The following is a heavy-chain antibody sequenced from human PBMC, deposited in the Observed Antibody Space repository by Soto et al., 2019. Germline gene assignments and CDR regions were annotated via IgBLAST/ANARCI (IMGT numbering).Heavy chain of an antibody. D-gene: IGHD2-21*02. CDR1: GFTLSNYA. CDR2: FSNCGYGT. CDR3: AKGSGVTTSYFDY. Sequence: GGSLRLSCVASGFTLSNYAMSWVRQAPGKWLEWVSHFSNCGYGTLYADSVKGRFAISRDDSKNTLYLQMNTLRVEDTAIYYCAKGSGVTTSYFDYWGQGXLVTVYS. J-gene: IGHJ4*02. V-gene: IGHV3-23*01.